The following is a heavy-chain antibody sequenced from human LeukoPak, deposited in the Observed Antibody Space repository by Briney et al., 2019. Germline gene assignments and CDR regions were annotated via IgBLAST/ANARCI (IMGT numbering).Heavy chain of an antibody. CDR1: GGSISSYY. V-gene: IGHV4-59*01. CDR3: ARSIAAAGMPPNWFDP. D-gene: IGHD6-13*01. J-gene: IGHJ5*02. Sequence: PSETLSLTCTVSGGSISSYYWSWIRQPPGKGLEWIGYIYYSGSTNYNPSLKSRVTISVDTSKNQFSLKLSSVTAADTAVYYCARSIAAAGMPPNWFDPWGQGTLVTVSS. CDR2: IYYSGST.